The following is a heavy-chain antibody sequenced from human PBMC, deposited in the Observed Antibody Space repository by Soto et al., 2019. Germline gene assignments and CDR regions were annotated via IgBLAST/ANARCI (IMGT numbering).Heavy chain of an antibody. CDR2: IIPIFGTA. V-gene: IGHV1-69*13. J-gene: IGHJ3*02. CDR3: ARDTRYSYGGDAFDI. D-gene: IGHD5-18*01. CDR1: GGTFSSYA. Sequence: GASVKVSCKASGGTFSSYAISWVRQAPGQGLEWMGGIIPIFGTANYAQKFQGRVTITADESTSTAYMELSSLRSEDTAVYYCARDTRYSYGGDAFDIWGQGTMVTVSS.